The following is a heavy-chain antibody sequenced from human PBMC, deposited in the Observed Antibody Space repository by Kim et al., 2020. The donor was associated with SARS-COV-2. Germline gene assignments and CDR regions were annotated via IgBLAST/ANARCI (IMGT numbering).Heavy chain of an antibody. CDR1: GFTFSSYA. CDR3: VKDGGSGSYFLYYYYYGMDV. J-gene: IGHJ6*02. Sequence: GGSLRLSCSASGFTFSSYAMHWVRQAPGKGLEYVSAISSNGGSTYYADSMKGRFTISRDNSKNTLYLQMSSLRAEDTAVYYCVKDGGSGSYFLYYYYYGMDVCGQGPTVTVSS. D-gene: IGHD1-26*01. CDR2: ISSNGGST. V-gene: IGHV3-64D*06.